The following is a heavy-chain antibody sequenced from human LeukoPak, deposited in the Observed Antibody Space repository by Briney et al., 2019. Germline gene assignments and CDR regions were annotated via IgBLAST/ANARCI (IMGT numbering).Heavy chain of an antibody. Sequence: GASAKVSCKASGGTFSSYAISWVRQAPGQGLEWMGGIIPIFGTANYAQKFQGRVTITADESTSTAYMELSSLRSEDTAVYYCARDIAGSGYDSNFDYWGQGTLVTVSS. V-gene: IGHV1-69*13. J-gene: IGHJ4*02. CDR1: GGTFSSYA. CDR2: IIPIFGTA. CDR3: ARDIAGSGYDSNFDY. D-gene: IGHD5-12*01.